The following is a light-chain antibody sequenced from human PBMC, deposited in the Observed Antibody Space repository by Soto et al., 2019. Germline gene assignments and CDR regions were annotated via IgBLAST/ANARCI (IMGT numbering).Light chain of an antibody. CDR3: CSYAGSSMSVV. J-gene: IGLJ2*01. CDR2: EGS. CDR1: SSDVGSYNL. Sequence: QSALTQPASVSGSPGQSITISCTGTSSDVGSYNLVSWYQQHPGKAPKLMIYEGSKRPSGVSNRFSGSKSGNTASLTISGLQADDDADYYCCSYAGSSMSVVFGGGTQLTVL. V-gene: IGLV2-23*01.